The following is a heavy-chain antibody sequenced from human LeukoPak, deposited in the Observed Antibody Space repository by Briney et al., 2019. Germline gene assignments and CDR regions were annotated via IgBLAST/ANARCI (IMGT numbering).Heavy chain of an antibody. D-gene: IGHD3-3*01. Sequence: ASVKVSCKASGYTFTSYGISWVRQAPGQGLEWMGGIIPIFGTANYAQKFQGRVTITTDESTSTAYMELSSLRSEDSAVYYCARDKINYDFWSGYPTTIAFDIWGQGTMVTVSS. CDR1: GYTFTSYG. V-gene: IGHV1-69*05. CDR3: ARDKINYDFWSGYPTTIAFDI. J-gene: IGHJ3*02. CDR2: IIPIFGTA.